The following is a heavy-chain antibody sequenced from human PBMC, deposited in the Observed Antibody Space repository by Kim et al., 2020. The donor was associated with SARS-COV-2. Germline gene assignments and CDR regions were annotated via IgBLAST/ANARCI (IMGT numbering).Heavy chain of an antibody. CDR2: ISYDGSNK. V-gene: IGHV3-30*18. CDR1: GFTFSSYG. J-gene: IGHJ4*02. D-gene: IGHD3-22*01. Sequence: GGSLRLSCAASGFTFSSYGMHWVRQAPGKGLEWVAVISYDGSNKYYADSVKGRFTISRDNSKNTLYLQMNSLRAEDTAVYYCAKVPNYYDSSGDVGYWGQGTLVTVSS. CDR3: AKVPNYYDSSGDVGY.